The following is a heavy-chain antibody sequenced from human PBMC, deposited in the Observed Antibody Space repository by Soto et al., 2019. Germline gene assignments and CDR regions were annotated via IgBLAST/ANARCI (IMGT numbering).Heavy chain of an antibody. V-gene: IGHV3-23*01. J-gene: IGHJ4*02. CDR2: ISGSGGST. CDR3: AKEGLRFLEWLLSVDY. Sequence: GGSRRRSWSASGFTFSSYAMSWVRQAPWKGLEWVSAISGSGGSTYYADSVKGRFTISRDNSKNTLYLQMNSLRAEDTAVYYCAKEGLRFLEWLLSVDYWRQGTLVTVSS. D-gene: IGHD3-3*01. CDR1: GFTFSSYA.